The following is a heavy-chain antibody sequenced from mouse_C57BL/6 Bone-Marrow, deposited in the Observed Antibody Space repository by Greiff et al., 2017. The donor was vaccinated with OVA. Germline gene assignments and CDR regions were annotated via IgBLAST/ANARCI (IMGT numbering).Heavy chain of an antibody. Sequence: VQLQQSDAELVKPGASVKISCKVSGYTFTDHTIHWMKQRPEQGLDWIGYIYPRDGSSRYNEKFKGKATLTEDKSSSTAYMQLNSLTSEDSAVFFCARRTTVGYFDVWGTGTTVTVSS. CDR2: IYPRDGSS. J-gene: IGHJ1*03. CDR3: ARRTTVGYFDV. D-gene: IGHD1-1*01. V-gene: IGHV1-78*01. CDR1: GYTFTDHT.